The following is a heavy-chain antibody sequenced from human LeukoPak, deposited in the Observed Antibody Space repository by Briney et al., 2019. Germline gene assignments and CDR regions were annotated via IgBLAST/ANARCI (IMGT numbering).Heavy chain of an antibody. J-gene: IGHJ4*02. CDR3: ARTPYYGSGSSEFDY. D-gene: IGHD3-10*01. Sequence: GESLKISCKTSGYSFSVYWIAWVRQMPGKGLEWMGIIYPGDSDTRYSPSFQGQVTISADKSISTAYLQWSSLKASDTAMYYCARTPYYGSGSSEFDYWGQGTLVTVSS. CDR2: IYPGDSDT. V-gene: IGHV5-51*01. CDR1: GYSFSVYW.